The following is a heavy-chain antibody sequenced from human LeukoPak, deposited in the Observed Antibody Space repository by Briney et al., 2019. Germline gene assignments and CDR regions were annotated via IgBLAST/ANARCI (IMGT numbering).Heavy chain of an antibody. J-gene: IGHJ4*02. CDR1: GGSISSSNW. CDR2: IYHSGST. CDR3: ASWIQLKGYFDY. D-gene: IGHD5-18*01. Sequence: PSGTLSFTCAVSGGSISSSNWWRWVRQPPGKGLEWLGEIYHSGSTNYNPSLKSRVTISVDKSKNQFSLKLSSVTAADTAVYYCASWIQLKGYFDYWGQGTLVTASS. V-gene: IGHV4-4*02.